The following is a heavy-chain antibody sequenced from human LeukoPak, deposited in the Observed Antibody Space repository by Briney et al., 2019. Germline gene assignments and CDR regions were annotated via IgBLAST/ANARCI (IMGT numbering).Heavy chain of an antibody. D-gene: IGHD3-22*01. CDR1: GFTFDDYA. Sequence: GRSLRLSCAASGFTFDDYAMHWVRQAPGKGLEWVSGISWNSGSIGYADSVKGRFTISRDNAKNSLYLQMNSLRAEDTALYYCANAGPYYYDSSGYYDYWGQGTLVTVSS. CDR3: ANAGPYYYDSSGYYDY. V-gene: IGHV3-9*01. J-gene: IGHJ4*02. CDR2: ISWNSGSI.